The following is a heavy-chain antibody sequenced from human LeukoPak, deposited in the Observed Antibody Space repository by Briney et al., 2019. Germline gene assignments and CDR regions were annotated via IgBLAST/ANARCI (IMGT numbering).Heavy chain of an antibody. V-gene: IGHV1-2*02. CDR1: GYTFTGYY. J-gene: IGHJ4*02. Sequence: ASVKVSCKASGYTFTGYYMHLVRQAPGQGLEWMGWINPNSGGTNYAQKFQGRVTMTRDTSISTAYMELSRLRSDDTAVYYCTRAKVGATAGFDYWGQGTLVTVSS. CDR2: INPNSGGT. CDR3: TRAKVGATAGFDY. D-gene: IGHD1-26*01.